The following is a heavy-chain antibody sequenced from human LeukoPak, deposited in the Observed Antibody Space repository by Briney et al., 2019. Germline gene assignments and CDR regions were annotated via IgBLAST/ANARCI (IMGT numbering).Heavy chain of an antibody. CDR1: GGSISSYY. J-gene: IGHJ5*02. CDR3: ARVAPVTIFGVVIMKYMSGGPLDP. Sequence: SETLSLTCTVSGGSISSYYWSWIRQPPGKGLEWIGYIYYSGSTNYNPSLKSRVTISVDTSKNQFSLKLSSVTAADTAVYYCARVAPVTIFGVVIMKYMSGGPLDPWGQGTLVTVSS. CDR2: IYYSGST. D-gene: IGHD3-3*01. V-gene: IGHV4-59*01.